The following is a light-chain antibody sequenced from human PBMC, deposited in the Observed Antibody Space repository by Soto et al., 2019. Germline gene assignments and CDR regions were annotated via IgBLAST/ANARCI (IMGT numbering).Light chain of an antibody. CDR3: QQYNSFSRT. CDR1: RSISNW. V-gene: IGKV1-5*03. CDR2: KAS. J-gene: IGKJ2*01. Sequence: DIQMTQSPSTLSASAGDRVTITCRASRSISNWLAWFQQKPGKAPKLLIYKASTLESGVPSRFSGSGYGTEFNLSISSLQPDDFATCYCQQYNSFSRTFGQGTKLQI.